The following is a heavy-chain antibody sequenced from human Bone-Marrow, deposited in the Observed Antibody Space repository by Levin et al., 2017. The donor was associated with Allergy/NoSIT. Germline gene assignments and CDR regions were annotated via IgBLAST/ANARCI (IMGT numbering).Heavy chain of an antibody. D-gene: IGHD2-15*01. CDR1: GGSISSYY. CDR3: ARAGYCSGGSCYPDAFDI. J-gene: IGHJ3*02. V-gene: IGHV4-59*01. Sequence: SETLSLTCTVSGGSISSYYWSWIRQPPGKGLEWIGYIYYSGSTNYNPSLKSRVTISVDTSKIQFSLKLSSVTAADTAVYYCARAGYCSGGSCYPDAFDIWGQGTMVTVSS. CDR2: IYYSGST.